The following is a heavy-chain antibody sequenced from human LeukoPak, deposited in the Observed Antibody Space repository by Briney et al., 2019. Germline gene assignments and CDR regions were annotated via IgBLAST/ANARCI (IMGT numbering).Heavy chain of an antibody. J-gene: IGHJ4*02. CDR1: GFTFRNYA. CDR3: AKDPSRYCNGGNCYFDF. D-gene: IGHD2-15*01. Sequence: GGSLRLSCAASGFTFRNYALSWVRQAPGKGLEWVSSISGSGVSTYYADSVKGRFTISRDNSKNMLYLQISSLRAEDTAVYYCAKDPSRYCNGGNCYFDFWGQGTLVTVSS. V-gene: IGHV3-23*01. CDR2: ISGSGVST.